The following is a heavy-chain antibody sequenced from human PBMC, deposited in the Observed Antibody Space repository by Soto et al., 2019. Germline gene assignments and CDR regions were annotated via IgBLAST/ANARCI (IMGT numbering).Heavy chain of an antibody. CDR2: ISWNSGSI. CDR1: GFTFDDYA. Sequence: GGSLRLSCAASGFTFDDYAMHWVRQAPGKGLEWVSGISWNSGSIGYADSVKGRFTISRDNAKNSLYLQMNSLRAEDTALDYCAKDRHSCYDLGSFDYWGQGTLVTVSS. V-gene: IGHV3-9*01. D-gene: IGHD5-12*01. CDR3: AKDRHSCYDLGSFDY. J-gene: IGHJ4*02.